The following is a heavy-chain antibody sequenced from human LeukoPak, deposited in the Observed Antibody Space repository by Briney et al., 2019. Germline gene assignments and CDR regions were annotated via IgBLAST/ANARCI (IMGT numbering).Heavy chain of an antibody. J-gene: IGHJ4*02. CDR3: ARHYFDSSGYLAGY. CDR1: GFTLSSYW. D-gene: IGHD3-22*01. CDR2: IKQDGSEK. V-gene: IGHV3-7*01. Sequence: PGGSLRLSCAASGFTLSSYWMSWVRQAPGKGLEWVANIKQDGSEKYYVDSVKGRFTISRDNAKNSLYLQMNSLRAEDTAVYYCARHYFDSSGYLAGYWGQGTLVTVSS.